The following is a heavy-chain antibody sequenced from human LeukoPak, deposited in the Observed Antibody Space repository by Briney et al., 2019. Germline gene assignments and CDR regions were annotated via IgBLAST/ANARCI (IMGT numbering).Heavy chain of an antibody. D-gene: IGHD6-13*01. Sequence: SETLSLTCTVSGGSISGYCWSWIRQSPGSRLEWIGYFCYSGSANSSPNYNPSLKSRVAMSVDTSKNHFSLNLSSVIAADTAMYYCARGYSSNWYLVTWGQGTLVTVSS. CDR1: GGSISGYC. CDR3: ARGYSSNWYLVT. J-gene: IGHJ5*02. V-gene: IGHV4-59*01. CDR2: FCYSGSA.